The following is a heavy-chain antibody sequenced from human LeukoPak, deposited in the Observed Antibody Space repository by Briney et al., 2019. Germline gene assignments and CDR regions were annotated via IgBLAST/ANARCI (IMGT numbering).Heavy chain of an antibody. CDR1: GGSISSSSYY. V-gene: IGHV4-39*07. CDR2: IYYSGST. Sequence: SETLSLTCTVSGGSISSSSYYWGWIRQPPGKGLEWSGSIYYSGSTYYNPSLKSRVTISVDTSKTQFSLKLSSVTAPDTAVYYCARGGSGRQQRAFDPWGQGTLVTVSS. D-gene: IGHD6-13*01. J-gene: IGHJ5*02. CDR3: ARGGSGRQQRAFDP.